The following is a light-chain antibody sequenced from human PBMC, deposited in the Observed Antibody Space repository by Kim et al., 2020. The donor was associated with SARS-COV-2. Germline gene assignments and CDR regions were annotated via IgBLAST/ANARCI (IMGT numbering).Light chain of an antibody. CDR1: QSVSISH. J-gene: IGKJ4*01. CDR2: GAS. V-gene: IGKV3-20*01. Sequence: SPGERATLSCRASQSVSISHLAWYQQKAGQAPILLIYGASSSATRIPDRCSGSGSGTDFTLTISRLEPEDFAVDYCQHFGISQLSFGGGTKVDIK. CDR3: QHFGISQLS.